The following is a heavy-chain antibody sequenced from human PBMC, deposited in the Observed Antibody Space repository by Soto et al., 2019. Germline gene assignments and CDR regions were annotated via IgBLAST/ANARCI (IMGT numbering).Heavy chain of an antibody. Sequence: PSETLSLTCCVSRASIYKCGYLLSCICQSHGKGLELIGHIHNSGSPYNNPPLKSRFTISADTSMNQFSLALSFVTAADTAMYYCARGSTTEKVDSWGQGILVT. CDR3: ARGSTTEKVDS. J-gene: IGHJ4*02. CDR2: IHNSGSP. CDR1: RASIYKCGYL. V-gene: IGHV4-30-4*01.